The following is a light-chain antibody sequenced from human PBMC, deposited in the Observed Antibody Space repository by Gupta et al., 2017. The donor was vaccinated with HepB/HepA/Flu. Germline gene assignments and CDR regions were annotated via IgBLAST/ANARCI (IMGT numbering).Light chain of an antibody. CDR2: GAS. Sequence: EIVLTQSPGTLSFSPGERATLSCRASQSVSSSYLAWYQQKPGQAPRLLIYGASSRATGIPDRFSGSGSGTGFTLTISRLEPEDFAVYYCQQYGSSWTFGQGTKVEIK. J-gene: IGKJ1*01. V-gene: IGKV3-20*01. CDR3: QQYGSSWT. CDR1: QSVSSSY.